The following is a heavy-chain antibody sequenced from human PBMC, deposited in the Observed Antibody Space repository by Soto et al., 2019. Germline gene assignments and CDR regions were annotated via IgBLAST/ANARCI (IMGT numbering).Heavy chain of an antibody. CDR1: GFALSDYA. J-gene: IGHJ4*02. CDR2: ISGPGDTT. D-gene: IGHD4-17*01. Sequence: GGSLRLSCEASGFALSDYAMHWVRQAPGKGLEWVSAISGPGDTTYYADSVVKGRFTISRDNSKNTLYLQMNSLRAEDTAVYYCAKTATTYNNFDFWGQGTLVTVSS. V-gene: IGHV3-23*01. CDR3: AKTATTYNNFDF.